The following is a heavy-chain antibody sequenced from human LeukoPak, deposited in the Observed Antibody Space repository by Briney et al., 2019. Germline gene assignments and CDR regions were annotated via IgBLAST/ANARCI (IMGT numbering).Heavy chain of an antibody. CDR2: ISGSGGST. D-gene: IGHD6-13*01. V-gene: IGHV3-23*01. J-gene: IGHJ4*02. CDR3: AKHGGAYSSSWYVVY. Sequence: GGSLRLSCAASGFTFSSYAMSWVRQAPGKGLEWVSAISGSGGSTYYADSVKGRFTISRDNSKNTLYLQMNSLRAEDTAVYYCAKHGGAYSSSWYVVYWGQGTLVTVSS. CDR1: GFTFSSYA.